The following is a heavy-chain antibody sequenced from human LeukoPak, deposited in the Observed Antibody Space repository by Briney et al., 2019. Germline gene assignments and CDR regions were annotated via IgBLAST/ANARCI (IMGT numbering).Heavy chain of an antibody. CDR2: ISSSSSYI. D-gene: IGHD6-19*01. Sequence: GGSLRLSCAASGFTFSSYGMSWVRQAPGKGLEWVSSISSSSSYIYYADSVKGRFTISRDNAKNSLYLQMNSLRAEDTAVYYCARGSGWDPHFDYWGQGTLVTVSS. V-gene: IGHV3-21*01. J-gene: IGHJ4*02. CDR3: ARGSGWDPHFDY. CDR1: GFTFSSYG.